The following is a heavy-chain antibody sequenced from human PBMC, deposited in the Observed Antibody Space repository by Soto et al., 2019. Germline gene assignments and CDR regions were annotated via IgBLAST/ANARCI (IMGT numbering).Heavy chain of an antibody. Sequence: SETLSLTCTVSGGSISTGDYYWSGIRQPPGNGLEWIGYIYYSGSTYYNPSLKSRVTISVDTSKNQFSLKLSSVTAADTAVYYCARVASSSWYFFDYWGQGTLVTVSS. J-gene: IGHJ4*02. CDR2: IYYSGST. D-gene: IGHD6-13*01. CDR3: ARVASSSWYFFDY. CDR1: GGSISTGDYY. V-gene: IGHV4-30-4*01.